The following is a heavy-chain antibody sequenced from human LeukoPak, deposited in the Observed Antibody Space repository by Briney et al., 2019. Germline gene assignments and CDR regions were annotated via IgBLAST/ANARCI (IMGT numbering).Heavy chain of an antibody. D-gene: IGHD3-22*01. CDR1: GGSFTGYF. CDR2: IHYSGST. CDR3: AGPLLDSSGYAVGY. J-gene: IGHJ4*02. V-gene: IGHV4-59*08. Sequence: RSSETLSLTCAVYGGSFTGYFWSWIRQPPGKGLECIGYIHYSGSTNYNPSLKSRVTISVDTSKNQSSLKLSSVTAADTAVYYCAGPLLDSSGYAVGYWGQGTLVTVSS.